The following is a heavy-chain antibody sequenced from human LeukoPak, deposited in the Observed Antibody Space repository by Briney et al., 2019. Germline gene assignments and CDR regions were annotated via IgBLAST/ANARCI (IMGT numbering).Heavy chain of an antibody. D-gene: IGHD2-2*01. CDR2: ISHSNHYI. Sequence: GGSLRLSCAASGFTFSTYTMNWVGQAPGKRLEWVSSISHSNHYIYYADSVKGRFTISRDNAKNSLSLQMNSLRAEDTAVYYCARDSEGYQLLKGFDYWGLGTLVTVSS. CDR1: GFTFSTYT. CDR3: ARDSEGYQLLKGFDY. J-gene: IGHJ4*02. V-gene: IGHV3-21*01.